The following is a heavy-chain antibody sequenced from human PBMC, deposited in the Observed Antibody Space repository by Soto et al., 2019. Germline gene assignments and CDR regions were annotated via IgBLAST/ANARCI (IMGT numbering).Heavy chain of an antibody. J-gene: IGHJ3*02. V-gene: IGHV3-9*01. CDR1: GFTFDDYA. D-gene: IGHD1-26*01. CDR3: AKGGGSYLIDAFDI. CDR2: ISWNSGSI. Sequence: GGSLRLSCAASGFTFDDYAMHWVRQAPGKGLEWVSGISWNSGSIGYADSVKGRFTTSRDNAKNSLYLQMNSLRAEDTALYYGAKGGGSYLIDAFDIWGQVTMVTVSS.